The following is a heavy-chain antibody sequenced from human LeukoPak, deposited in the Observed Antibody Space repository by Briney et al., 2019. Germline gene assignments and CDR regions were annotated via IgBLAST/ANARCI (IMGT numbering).Heavy chain of an antibody. Sequence: GRSLRLSCAASGFTFSSYAMHWVRQAPGKGLEWVAVISYDGSNKYYADSVKGRFTISRDNSKNTLYLQMNSLRAEDTAVYYCAKCGLEFNYGVVVAADFDYWGQGTLVTVSS. CDR1: GFTFSSYA. CDR2: ISYDGSNK. CDR3: AKCGLEFNYGVVVAADFDY. V-gene: IGHV3-30-3*02. D-gene: IGHD2-15*01. J-gene: IGHJ4*02.